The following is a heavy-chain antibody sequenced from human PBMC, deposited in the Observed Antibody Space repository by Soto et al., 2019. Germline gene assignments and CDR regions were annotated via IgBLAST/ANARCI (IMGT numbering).Heavy chain of an antibody. Sequence: PSETLSLTCAVYGGSFSGYYWSWIRQPPGKGLEWIGEINHSGSTNYNPSLKSRVTISVDTSKNQFSLKLSSVTAADTAVYYCARGLLSTYYYGSGSYLVPYHYYGMDVWGQGTTVTVSS. CDR2: INHSGST. CDR1: GGSFSGYY. V-gene: IGHV4-34*01. D-gene: IGHD3-10*01. CDR3: ARGLLSTYYYGSGSYLVPYHYYGMDV. J-gene: IGHJ6*02.